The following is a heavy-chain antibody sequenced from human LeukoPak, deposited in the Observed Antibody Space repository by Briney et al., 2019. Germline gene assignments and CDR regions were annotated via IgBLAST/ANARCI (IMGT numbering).Heavy chain of an antibody. D-gene: IGHD4-17*01. V-gene: IGHV4-31*03. CDR1: GGSISSGGYY. CDR2: IYYSGST. Sequence: SETLSLTCTVSGGSISSGGYYWSWIRQHPGKGLEWIGYIYYSGSTYYNPSLKSRVTISVDRSKNQFSLKLSSVTAADTAVYYCARSLYGDYVSFDYWGQGTLVTVSS. J-gene: IGHJ4*02. CDR3: ARSLYGDYVSFDY.